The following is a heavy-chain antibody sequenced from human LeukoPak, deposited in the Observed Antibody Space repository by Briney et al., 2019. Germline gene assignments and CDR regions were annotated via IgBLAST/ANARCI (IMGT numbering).Heavy chain of an antibody. J-gene: IGHJ4*02. Sequence: SSETLSLTCTVSGGSISSYYWSWIRQPPGKGLEWIGYIYYSGSTKYNPSLKSRVTISVDTSKNQFSLKLTSVSAADTAVYYCARASYSSGWNYFHYWGQETLVTVSS. CDR3: ARASYSSGWNYFHY. D-gene: IGHD6-19*01. CDR2: IYYSGST. V-gene: IGHV4-59*01. CDR1: GGSISSYY.